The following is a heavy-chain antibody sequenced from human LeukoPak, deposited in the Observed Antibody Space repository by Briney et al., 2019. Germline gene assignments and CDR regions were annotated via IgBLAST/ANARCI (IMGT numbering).Heavy chain of an antibody. CDR3: ARLIYSTSCFDY. D-gene: IGHD6-6*01. Sequence: PSETLSLTCTVSGGSISSYYWSWIRQPPRKGLEWIGNIYTSGSTNYNPSLKSRVTISVDTSKNQISLKLNSVTAADTAVYYCARLIYSTSCFDYWGQGTLVIVSS. CDR1: GGSISSYY. CDR2: IYTSGST. J-gene: IGHJ4*02. V-gene: IGHV4-4*09.